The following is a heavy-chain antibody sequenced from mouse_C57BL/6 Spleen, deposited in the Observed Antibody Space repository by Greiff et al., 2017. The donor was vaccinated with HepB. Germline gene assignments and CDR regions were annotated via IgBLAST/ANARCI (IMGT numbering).Heavy chain of an antibody. CDR1: GYTFTSYW. D-gene: IGHD1-1*01. V-gene: IGHV1-69*01. J-gene: IGHJ1*03. Sequence: QVQLQQPGAELVMPGASVKLSCKASGYTFTSYWMHWVKQRPGQGLEWIGEIDPSDSYTNYNQKFKGKSTLTVDKSSSTAYMQLSSLTSEDSAVYYCARTEVLLLRSNWYFDVWGTGTTVTVSS. CDR2: IDPSDSYT. CDR3: ARTEVLLLRSNWYFDV.